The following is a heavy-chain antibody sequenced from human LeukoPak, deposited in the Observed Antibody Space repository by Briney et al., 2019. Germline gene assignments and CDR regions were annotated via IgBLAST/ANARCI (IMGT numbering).Heavy chain of an antibody. D-gene: IGHD3-16*02. J-gene: IGHJ4*02. CDR2: VNEDGSRT. V-gene: IGHV3-74*01. Sequence: PGGSLRLSCAASGFTFSSYWMHWVRQVPGKGLVWVSRVNEDGSRTSYADSVKGRCTISRDNPKNTLYLQMNSLRADDTGAYYCVRPPWPGWMDELSKWGQGTLVTVSS. CDR1: GFTFSSYW. CDR3: VRPPWPGWMDELSK.